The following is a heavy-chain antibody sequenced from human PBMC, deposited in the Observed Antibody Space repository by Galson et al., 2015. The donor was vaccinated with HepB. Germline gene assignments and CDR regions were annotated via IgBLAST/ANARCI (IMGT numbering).Heavy chain of an antibody. Sequence: QSGAEVKKPGESLKISCNGSGYSFTTYWIAWVRQMPGKGLECMGIIYPGDSDTRYSPSFQGQVTISADKSITTAYLQWSSLKASDTAIYYCARHRRVGATNSELDIWGQGTMVTVSS. CDR2: IYPGDSDT. J-gene: IGHJ3*02. V-gene: IGHV5-51*01. CDR3: ARHRRVGATNSELDI. CDR1: GYSFTTYW. D-gene: IGHD1-26*01.